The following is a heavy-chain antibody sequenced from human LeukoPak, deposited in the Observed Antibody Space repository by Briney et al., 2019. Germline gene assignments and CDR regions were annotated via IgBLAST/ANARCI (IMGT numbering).Heavy chain of an antibody. CDR1: GGSISSYY. J-gene: IGHJ4*02. D-gene: IGHD3-3*01. CDR3: ARAPAQYDFWSGYYTEPKYYFDY. CDR2: IYYSGST. Sequence: SETLSLTCTVSGGSISSYYWSWIRQPPGKGLEWIGYIYYSGSTNYNPSLKSRVTISVDTSKNQFSLKLSSVTAADTAVYYCARAPAQYDFWSGYYTEPKYYFDYWGQGTLVTVSS. V-gene: IGHV4-59*12.